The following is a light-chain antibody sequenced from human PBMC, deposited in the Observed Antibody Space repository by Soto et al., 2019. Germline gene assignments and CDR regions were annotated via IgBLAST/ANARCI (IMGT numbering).Light chain of an antibody. CDR3: ESYDSTLSARYV. Sequence: QALRTQPPSVSGAPGQMATVSGAWSGCNVGAGYDVHWYQQRPGTAPKLLIFGNINRPSGVPDRFSGSKSGTSASLAITGLQAEDEGDYYCESYDSTLSARYVFGTGTKVTVL. CDR1: GCNVGAGYD. J-gene: IGLJ1*01. CDR2: GNI. V-gene: IGLV1-40*01.